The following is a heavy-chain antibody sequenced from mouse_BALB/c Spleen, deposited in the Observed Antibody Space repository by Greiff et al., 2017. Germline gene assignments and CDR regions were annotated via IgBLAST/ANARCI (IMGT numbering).Heavy chain of an antibody. J-gene: IGHJ4*01. V-gene: IGHV1-55*01. D-gene: IGHD2-1*01. CDR3: ARYGNYVYYAMDY. CDR1: GYNFTSYW. CDR2: IYPGSGST. Sequence: VQLQQPGAELVKPGTSVKLSCKASGYNFTSYWINWVKLRPGQGLEWIGDIYPGSGSTNYNEKFKSKATLTVDTSSSTAYMQLSSLASEDSALYYCARYGNYVYYAMDYWGQGTSVTVSS.